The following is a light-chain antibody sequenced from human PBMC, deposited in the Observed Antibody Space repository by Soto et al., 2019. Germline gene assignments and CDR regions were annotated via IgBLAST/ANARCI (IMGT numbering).Light chain of an antibody. J-gene: IGLJ1*01. CDR1: SSDVGGYNS. CDR2: EVS. V-gene: IGLV2-14*01. Sequence: QSALTQPASVSGSPGQSITISCTGTSSDVGGYNSVSLYQQHPGKAPKLMIYEVSNRPSGVSNRFSGSKSGNTASLTISGLQAEDEADYYCSSYTTSSTRLYVFGTGTKLTVL. CDR3: SSYTTSSTRLYV.